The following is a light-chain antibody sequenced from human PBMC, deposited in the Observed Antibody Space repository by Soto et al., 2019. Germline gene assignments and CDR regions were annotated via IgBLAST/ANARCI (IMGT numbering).Light chain of an antibody. CDR2: DVS. CDR3: CSFAGSYTYV. CDR1: SSDVGRYDY. V-gene: IGLV2-11*01. Sequence: QSALTQPRSVSGSPGQSVTISCTGTSSDVGRYDYVSWYQQHPGKAPKLIIYDVSERPSGVPDRFSDSKFGNTASLTISGLQAEDEADYSCCSFAGSYTYVFGTGTKVTVL. J-gene: IGLJ1*01.